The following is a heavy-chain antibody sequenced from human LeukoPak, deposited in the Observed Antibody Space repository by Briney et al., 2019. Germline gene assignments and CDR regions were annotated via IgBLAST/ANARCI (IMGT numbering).Heavy chain of an antibody. CDR2: ISGSGSST. CDR1: GFTFSSYA. Sequence: GGSLRLSCAASGFTFSSYAMSWVRQAPGKGLEWVSAISGSGSSTYYADSVKGRFTISRDNSKNTLYLQMNSLRAEDTAVYYCAKGLSVVVVAATYYYYYGMDVWGQGTTVTVSS. CDR3: AKGLSVVVVAATYYYYYGMDV. J-gene: IGHJ6*02. V-gene: IGHV3-23*01. D-gene: IGHD2-15*01.